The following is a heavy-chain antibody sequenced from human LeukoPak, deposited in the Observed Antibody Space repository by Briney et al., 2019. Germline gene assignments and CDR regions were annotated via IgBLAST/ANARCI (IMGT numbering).Heavy chain of an antibody. D-gene: IGHD5-12*01. V-gene: IGHV3-74*01. J-gene: IGHJ6*02. CDR2: INTDGSST. CDR3: AKDHSGYDYRYYYYGMDV. Sequence: GGSLRLSCAASGFTFSSYWMHWVRHAPGKGLVWVSRINTDGSSTSYADSVKGRFTISRDNAKNTLYLQMNSLRVEDTAVYYCAKDHSGYDYRYYYYGMDVWGQGTTVTVSS. CDR1: GFTFSSYW.